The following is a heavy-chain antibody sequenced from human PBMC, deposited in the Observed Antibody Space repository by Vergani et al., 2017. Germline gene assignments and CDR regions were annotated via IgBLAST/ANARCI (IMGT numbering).Heavy chain of an antibody. CDR1: GYTFTDYY. Sequence: EVQLVQSGAEVKKPGATVKISCKVSGYTFTDYYMHWVQQAPGKGLEWMGLVDPEDGETIYAEKFQGRVTITADTSTDTAYMELSSLRSEDTAVYYCARDGVIAVAGIYYYYGMDVWGQGTTVTVSS. CDR2: VDPEDGET. V-gene: IGHV1-69-2*01. D-gene: IGHD6-19*01. CDR3: ARDGVIAVAGIYYYYGMDV. J-gene: IGHJ6*02.